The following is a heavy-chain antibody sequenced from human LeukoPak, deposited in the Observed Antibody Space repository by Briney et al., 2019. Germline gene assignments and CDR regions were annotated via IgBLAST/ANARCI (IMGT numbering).Heavy chain of an antibody. J-gene: IGHJ4*02. Sequence: GESLKISCKGSGYSFTSHWIGWVRQMPGKGLEWMGIIYPGDSDTRYRPSFQGQVTISADKSISTAYLQWSSLKASDTAMYYCARFSDSSGYYLAPFDYWGQGTLVTVSS. V-gene: IGHV5-51*01. D-gene: IGHD3-22*01. CDR2: IYPGDSDT. CDR1: GYSFTSHW. CDR3: ARFSDSSGYYLAPFDY.